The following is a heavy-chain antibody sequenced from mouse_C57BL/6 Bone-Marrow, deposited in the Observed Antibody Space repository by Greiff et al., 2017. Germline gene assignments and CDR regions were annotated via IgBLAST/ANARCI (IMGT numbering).Heavy chain of an antibody. CDR1: GYTFTSYG. V-gene: IGHV1-81*01. D-gene: IGHD4-1*01. J-gene: IGHJ3*01. Sequence: QVQLKQSGAELARPGASVKLSCKASGYTFTSYGISWVKQRTGQGLEWIGEIYPRSGNTYYNVKFKGKATLTADKSSSTAYMELRSLTSEDSAVYFCARYWSFAYWGQGTLVTVSA. CDR2: IYPRSGNT. CDR3: ARYWSFAY.